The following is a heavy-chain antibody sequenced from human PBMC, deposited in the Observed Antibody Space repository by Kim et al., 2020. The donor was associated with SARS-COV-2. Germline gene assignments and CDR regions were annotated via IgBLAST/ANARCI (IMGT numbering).Heavy chain of an antibody. CDR2: IYHSGST. D-gene: IGHD3-22*01. CDR1: GGSISSGGYS. Sequence: SETLSLTCAVSGGSISSGGYSWSWIRQPPGKGLEWIGYIYHSGSTYYNPSLKSRVTISVDRSKNQFSLKLSSVTAADTAVYYCARVVNYYDSSGYYFPARYYGMDVWGQGTTVTVSS. CDR3: ARVVNYYDSSGYYFPARYYGMDV. V-gene: IGHV4-30-2*01. J-gene: IGHJ6*02.